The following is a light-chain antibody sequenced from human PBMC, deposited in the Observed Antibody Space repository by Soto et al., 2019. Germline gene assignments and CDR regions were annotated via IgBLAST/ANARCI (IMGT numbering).Light chain of an antibody. CDR3: STYAGTHIV. V-gene: IGLV2-8*01. J-gene: IGLJ1*01. CDR2: DVT. CDR1: SGDIGGYDY. Sequence: QSVLTQPPSASGSPGQSVTISCTGTSGDIGGYDYVSWYQQHPGKAPKLMIYDVTKRPSGVPDRFSGSKSANTASLTVSGLLAEDEADYYCSTYAGTHIVFGTVTKVTVL.